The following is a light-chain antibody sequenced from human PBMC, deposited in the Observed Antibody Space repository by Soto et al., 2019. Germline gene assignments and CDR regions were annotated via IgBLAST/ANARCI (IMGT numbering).Light chain of an antibody. V-gene: IGLV2-8*01. CDR3: SSYAGSNNSLYV. CDR1: SSDVGGYNY. Sequence: QSMLPQPPSASGPPGQSVTISCTGTSSDVGGYNYVSWYQQHPGKAPKLMIYEVSKRPSGVPDRFSGSKSGNTASLTVSGLQAEDEADYYCSSYAGSNNSLYVFGTGTKVTVL. CDR2: EVS. J-gene: IGLJ1*01.